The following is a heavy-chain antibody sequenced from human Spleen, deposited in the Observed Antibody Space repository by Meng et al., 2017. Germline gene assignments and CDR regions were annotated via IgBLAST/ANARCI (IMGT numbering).Heavy chain of an antibody. CDR1: GFTFNIYA. CDR2: ISGSGDIT. J-gene: IGHJ4*02. V-gene: IGHV3-23*01. D-gene: IGHD4-17*01. CDR3: AKDHGAPYYFDY. Sequence: EVQLLESGGGLVQPVGSLRLSCAGSGFTFNIYAMIWVRQAPGKGLEWVSVISGSGDITLYADSVKGRFTISRDNSKNTLYLQMNSLRAEDTASYYCAKDHGAPYYFDYWGQGALVTVSS.